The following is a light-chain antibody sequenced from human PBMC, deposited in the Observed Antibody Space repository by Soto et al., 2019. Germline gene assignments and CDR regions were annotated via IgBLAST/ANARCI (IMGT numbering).Light chain of an antibody. CDR3: CSYAGSYSWV. Sequence: QSVLTQPRSVSGSPGQSVTISCTGTSSDVGPYNYVSWYQHHPGKAPKVMIYDVSERPSGVPDRFSGSKSDNKASLTISGLQAEDEADYYCCSYAGSYSWVFGGGTKVTVL. J-gene: IGLJ3*02. CDR2: DVS. CDR1: SSDVGPYNY. V-gene: IGLV2-11*01.